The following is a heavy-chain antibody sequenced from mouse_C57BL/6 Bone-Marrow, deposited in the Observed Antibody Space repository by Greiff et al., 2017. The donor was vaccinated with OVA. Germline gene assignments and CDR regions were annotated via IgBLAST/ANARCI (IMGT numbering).Heavy chain of an antibody. CDR1: GYTFTGYW. D-gene: IGHD1-1*01. Sequence: QVQLQQSGAELVKPGASVKLSCKATGYTFTGYWIEWVKQRPGHGLEWIGEILPGSGGTNYNEKFKGKATVTAETSSNTAYMQLSSLTTEDSAIYYCAREKITTVDWYFDVWGTGTTVTVSS. CDR3: AREKITTVDWYFDV. V-gene: IGHV1-9*01. CDR2: ILPGSGGT. J-gene: IGHJ1*03.